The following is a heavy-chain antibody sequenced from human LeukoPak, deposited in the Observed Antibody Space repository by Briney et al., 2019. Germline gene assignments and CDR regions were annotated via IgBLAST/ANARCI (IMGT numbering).Heavy chain of an antibody. V-gene: IGHV5-51*01. CDR2: IYPSYSDT. D-gene: IGHD3-16*01. J-gene: IGHJ4*02. CDR3: ARGGGTNC. CDR1: GYSFTSYW. Sequence: GESLKISGKGSGYSFTSYWIGWVRQMPGKGLEWMGIIYPSYSDTRYSPPFPGQVTLSADKSISTAYLRWRGPKVSDTAMYYCARGGGTNCWGQGTLVTVSS.